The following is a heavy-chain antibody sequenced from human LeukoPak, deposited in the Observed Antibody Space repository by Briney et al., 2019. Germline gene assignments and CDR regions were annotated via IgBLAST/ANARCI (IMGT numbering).Heavy chain of an antibody. J-gene: IGHJ4*02. V-gene: IGHV3-48*03. D-gene: IGHD3-10*01. CDR3: ARDDPMGLWFGNDY. CDR2: ISSSGSTI. Sequence: GGSLRLSCAASGFTFSSYEMNWVRQAPGKGLEWVSCISSSGSTIYYADSVKGRFTISRDNAKNSLYLQMNSLRAEDTAVYYCARDDPMGLWFGNDYWGQGTLVTVSS. CDR1: GFTFSSYE.